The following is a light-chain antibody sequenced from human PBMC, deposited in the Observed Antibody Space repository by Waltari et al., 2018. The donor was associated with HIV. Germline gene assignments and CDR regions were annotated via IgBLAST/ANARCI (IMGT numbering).Light chain of an antibody. Sequence: NFVLTQPHSVSGSPGKTVIIPCTRSSGSIGSAYVQWYQQRPGSSPSTVIYAAYPRPSGVPDRFSGSVDSSSNSASLTISGLRSDDDADYYCQSYDGTNWVFGGGTKLTVL. V-gene: IGLV6-57*01. CDR3: QSYDGTNWV. J-gene: IGLJ3*02. CDR2: AAY. CDR1: SGSIGSAY.